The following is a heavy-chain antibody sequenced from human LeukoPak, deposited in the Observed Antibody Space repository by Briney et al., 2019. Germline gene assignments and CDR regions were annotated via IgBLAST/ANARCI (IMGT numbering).Heavy chain of an antibody. Sequence: PGGSLRLSCAASGFTFSSYAMHWVRQAPGKGLEWVAVISYDGSNKYYADSVKGRFTISRDNSKNTLYLQMNSLRAEDTAVYYCAREGRYYYDSSGYWFDYWGQGTLVTVSS. CDR1: GFTFSSYA. V-gene: IGHV3-30-3*01. J-gene: IGHJ4*02. D-gene: IGHD3-22*01. CDR2: ISYDGSNK. CDR3: AREGRYYYDSSGYWFDY.